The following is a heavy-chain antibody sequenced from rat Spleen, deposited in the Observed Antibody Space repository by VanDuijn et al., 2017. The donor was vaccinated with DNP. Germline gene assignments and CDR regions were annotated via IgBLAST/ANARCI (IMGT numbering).Heavy chain of an antibody. J-gene: IGHJ1*01. D-gene: IGHD3-1*01. CDR1: GFTFSNFG. CDR2: ISPSGDRT. CDR3: STRRDGPLYWYFDF. V-gene: IGHV5-19*01. Sequence: EVQLVESGGDLVQPGGSLKLSCATSGFTFSNFGMHWLRQARTKGLEWVASISPSGDRTYYRDSVKGRITISSDDAKSTLCLQMDSLRSEDTATYYCSTRRDGPLYWYFDFWGPGTMVTVSS.